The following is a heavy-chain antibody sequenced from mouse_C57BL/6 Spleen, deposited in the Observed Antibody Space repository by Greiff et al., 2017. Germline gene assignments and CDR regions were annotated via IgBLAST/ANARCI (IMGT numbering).Heavy chain of an antibody. V-gene: IGHV1-9*01. CDR2: ILPGSGRT. D-gene: IGHD2-4*01. CDR1: GYTFTGYW. CDR3: ARRKYDDRDDYMDY. Sequence: QVQLKQSGAELMKPGASVKISCKASGYTFTGYWIAWVKQRPGHGLEWIGEILPGSGRTNYNEKLKGKATFTADTSSNTAYMQLSSLTSEDSAIYYCARRKYDDRDDYMDYWGQGTSVTVSS. J-gene: IGHJ4*01.